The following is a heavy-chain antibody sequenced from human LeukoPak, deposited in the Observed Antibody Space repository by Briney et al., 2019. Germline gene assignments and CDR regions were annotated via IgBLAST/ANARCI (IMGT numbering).Heavy chain of an antibody. J-gene: IGHJ4*02. Sequence: GGSLRLSCAASGFTFSDYYMSWIRQAPGKGLEWVSYISSSSSYTNYADSVKGRFTISRDNAKNSLYLQMDSLRAEDTAVYYCASLYYGSGSYGHFDYWGQGTLVTVSS. V-gene: IGHV3-11*06. CDR3: ASLYYGSGSYGHFDY. CDR1: GFTFSDYY. CDR2: ISSSSSYT. D-gene: IGHD3-10*01.